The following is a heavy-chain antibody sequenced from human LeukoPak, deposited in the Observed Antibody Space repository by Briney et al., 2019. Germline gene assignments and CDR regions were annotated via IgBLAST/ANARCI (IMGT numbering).Heavy chain of an antibody. Sequence: GRSLILSCAASGFTFSSYGMHWVRQAPGKGLEWVAVIWYDGSNKYYADSVKGRFTISRDNSKNTLYLQMNSLRAEDTAVYYCARDSDGAEYFQHWGQGTLVTVSS. CDR3: ARDSDGAEYFQH. CDR2: IWYDGSNK. CDR1: GFTFSSYG. V-gene: IGHV3-33*01. J-gene: IGHJ1*01.